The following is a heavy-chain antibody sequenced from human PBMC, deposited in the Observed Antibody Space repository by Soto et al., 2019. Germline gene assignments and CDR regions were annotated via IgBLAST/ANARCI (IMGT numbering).Heavy chain of an antibody. D-gene: IGHD2-15*01. Sequence: QVQLVQSGAEVKKPGSSVKVSCKASGVTFSSYAISWVRQAPGQGLEWMGGIIPIFGTANYAQKFQGRVSITADKPTSTAYMELSSLRSQHTAVYYCARMVAENYGMDLWGQGTTITVSS. CDR1: GVTFSSYA. J-gene: IGHJ6*02. CDR2: IIPIFGTA. V-gene: IGHV1-69*06. CDR3: ARMVAENYGMDL.